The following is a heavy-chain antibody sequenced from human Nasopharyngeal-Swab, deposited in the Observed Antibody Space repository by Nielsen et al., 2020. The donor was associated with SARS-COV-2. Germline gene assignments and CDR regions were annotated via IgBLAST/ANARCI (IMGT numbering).Heavy chain of an antibody. CDR1: GFTFSSYG. V-gene: IGHV3-33*01. CDR3: ARGYGDYGMDV. D-gene: IGHD4-17*01. CDR2: IWYDGSNK. Sequence: GESLKISCAASGFTFSSYGMHWVRQAPGKGLEWVAVIWYDGSNKYYADSVKGRFTISRDNSKNTLYLQMNSLRAEDTAVYYCARGYGDYGMDVWGQGTTVTVS. J-gene: IGHJ6*02.